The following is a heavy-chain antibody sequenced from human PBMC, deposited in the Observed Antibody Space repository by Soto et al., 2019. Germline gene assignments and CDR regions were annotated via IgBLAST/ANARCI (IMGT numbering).Heavy chain of an antibody. J-gene: IGHJ4*02. CDR3: ARTTAVPNSLRSRYFFDY. CDR2: IYYSGTT. CDR1: GGSISSYY. V-gene: IGHV4-59*01. D-gene: IGHD4-17*01. Sequence: SETLSLTCTVSGGSISSYYWSWIRQPPGKGLEWIGYIYYSGTTNYNPSLKSRVTISVDLSKNQFSLRLRSVTTADTALYYCARTTAVPNSLRSRYFFDYWGQVTQVTVSS.